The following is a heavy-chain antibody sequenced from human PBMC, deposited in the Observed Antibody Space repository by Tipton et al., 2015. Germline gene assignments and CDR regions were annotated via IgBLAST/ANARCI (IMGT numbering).Heavy chain of an antibody. CDR1: GGSISSGSYY. CDR3: ARTGTTRWLPGDGWFDP. J-gene: IGHJ5*02. V-gene: IGHV4-61*02. CDR2: IYTSGST. D-gene: IGHD1-14*01. Sequence: LRLSCTVSGGSISSGSYYWSWIRQPAGKGLEWIGRIYTSGSTNYNPSLKSRVTMSLDTSKNHFTLTLSSVTAADTAVYYCARTGTTRWLPGDGWFDPWGQGTLVTVSS.